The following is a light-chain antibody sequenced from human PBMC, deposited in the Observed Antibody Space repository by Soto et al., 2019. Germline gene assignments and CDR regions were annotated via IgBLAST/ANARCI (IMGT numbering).Light chain of an antibody. CDR3: QQYYSTLYT. J-gene: IGKJ2*01. Sequence: DIVMTQSPDSLAVSLGERATINCKSSQRGLYSSNNKNYLAWYQQKPGRPPELLIYWASTRESGVPDRFSGSGSGTDFTLTISSLQAEDVAVYYCQQYYSTLYTFGQGTKLEIK. CDR1: QRGLYSSNNKNY. V-gene: IGKV4-1*01. CDR2: WAS.